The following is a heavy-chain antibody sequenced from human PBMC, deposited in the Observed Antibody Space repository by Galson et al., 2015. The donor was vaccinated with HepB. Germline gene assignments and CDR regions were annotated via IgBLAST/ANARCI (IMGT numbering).Heavy chain of an antibody. CDR3: ARGALAGIGY. J-gene: IGHJ4*02. V-gene: IGHV6-1*01. CDR1: GDSVSSNSAA. CDR2: TYYRSRWYN. D-gene: IGHD6-19*01. Sequence: CAISGDSVSSNSAAWNWIRQSPSRGLEWLGRTYYRSRWYNDYAVSVKSRISINPDTSKNQFSLQLNSVTPEDTAVYYCARGALAGIGYWGQGTRVPVSS.